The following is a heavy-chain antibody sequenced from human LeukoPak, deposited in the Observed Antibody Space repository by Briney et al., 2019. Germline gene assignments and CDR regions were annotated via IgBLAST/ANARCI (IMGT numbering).Heavy chain of an antibody. D-gene: IGHD6-19*01. V-gene: IGHV3-7*01. Sequence: GGSLRLSCAASGFTFSSYWMSWVRQAPGKGLEWVANIKQDGSEKYYVDSVKGRFTISRDNAKNSLYLQMNSLSAEDTAVYYCARDPYSSGWPSYYYYGMDVWGQGTTVTVSS. CDR2: IKQDGSEK. CDR1: GFTFSSYW. CDR3: ARDPYSSGWPSYYYYGMDV. J-gene: IGHJ6*02.